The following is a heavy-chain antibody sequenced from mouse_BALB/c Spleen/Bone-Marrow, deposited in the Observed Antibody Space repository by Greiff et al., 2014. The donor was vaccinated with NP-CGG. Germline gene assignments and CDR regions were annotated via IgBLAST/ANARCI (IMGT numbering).Heavy chain of an antibody. V-gene: IGHV7-3*02. D-gene: IGHD2-14*01. Sequence: EVNLVESGGGLVQPGGSLRLSCATSGFTFTDYYMSWVRQPPGKALEWLGFIRNKANGYTTEYSASVKGRFTISRDNSQSILYPQMNTLRAEDSATYYCARDEKVRIYWYFDVWGAGTTVTVSS. J-gene: IGHJ1*01. CDR1: GFTFTDYY. CDR2: IRNKANGYTT. CDR3: ARDEKVRIYWYFDV.